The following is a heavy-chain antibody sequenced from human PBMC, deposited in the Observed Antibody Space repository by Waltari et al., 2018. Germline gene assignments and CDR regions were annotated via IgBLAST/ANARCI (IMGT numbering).Heavy chain of an antibody. Sequence: EVQLVESGGGLVKPGGSLRLSCAASGFTFSSYSMNWVRQAPGKGLAWVSSISSSSSYIYYADSVKGRFTISRDNAKNSLYLQMNSLRAEDTAVYYCARDFGYGGNNPGDYYYYGMDVWGQGTTVTVSS. CDR2: ISSSSSYI. V-gene: IGHV3-21*01. J-gene: IGHJ6*02. CDR3: ARDFGYGGNNPGDYYYYGMDV. CDR1: GFTFSSYS. D-gene: IGHD4-17*01.